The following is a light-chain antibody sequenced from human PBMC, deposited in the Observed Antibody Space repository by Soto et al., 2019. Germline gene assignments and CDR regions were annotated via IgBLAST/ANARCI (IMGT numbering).Light chain of an antibody. CDR2: GAF. Sequence: ETVMTQSPATLSVSPGERATLSCRASQSVKINLAWYQQKPGQAPRLLIYGAFTRATGIPARFSGSGSGTEFTLTISNLQSEDFAVYYCQQYNNWPPITFGQGTRVEIK. CDR1: QSVKIN. J-gene: IGKJ5*01. CDR3: QQYNNWPPIT. V-gene: IGKV3-15*01.